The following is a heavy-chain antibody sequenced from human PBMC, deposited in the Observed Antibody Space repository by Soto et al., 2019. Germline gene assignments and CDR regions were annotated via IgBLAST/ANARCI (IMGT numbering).Heavy chain of an antibody. J-gene: IGHJ5*01. CDR1: GYTFTTYA. V-gene: IGHV1-3*01. CDR2: INAANGNT. CDR3: ARAHYDFWSGYFSGFGP. Sequence: ASVKVYCTASGYTFTTYAIHWLRQAPGQRLQWMGWINAANGNTKYSQKFQGRVTITRDTSASTAYMELSSLRYEDTAVYYCARAHYDFWSGYFSGFGPWGQGTLVTVSS. D-gene: IGHD3-3*01.